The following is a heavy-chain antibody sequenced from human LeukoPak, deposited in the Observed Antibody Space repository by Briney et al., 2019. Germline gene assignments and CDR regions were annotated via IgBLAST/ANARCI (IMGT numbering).Heavy chain of an antibody. CDR3: AAGPDQYYFDY. CDR1: GFTVSSHY. Sequence: GGSLRLSCAASGFTVSSHYMSWVRQAPGKGLEWVSVIYSGGSTYYADSVKGRFTISRGNSKNTLYLQMNSLRAEDTAVYYCAAGPDQYYFDYWGQGTLVTVSS. V-gene: IGHV3-53*01. CDR2: IYSGGST. J-gene: IGHJ4*02.